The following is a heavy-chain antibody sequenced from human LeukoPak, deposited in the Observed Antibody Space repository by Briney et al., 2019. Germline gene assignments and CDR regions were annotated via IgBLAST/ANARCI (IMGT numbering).Heavy chain of an antibody. CDR2: IYTSGST. CDR3: ARDWDWTYYYDSTRAFDI. V-gene: IGHV4-4*07. CDR1: GGSISSYY. J-gene: IGHJ3*02. Sequence: SETLSLTCTVSGGSISSYYWSWIRQPAGKGLEWIGRIYTSGSTNYNPSLKSRVTMSVDTSKNQFSLKLSSVTAADTAVYYCARDWDWTYYYDSTRAFDIWGQGTMVTFSS. D-gene: IGHD3-22*01.